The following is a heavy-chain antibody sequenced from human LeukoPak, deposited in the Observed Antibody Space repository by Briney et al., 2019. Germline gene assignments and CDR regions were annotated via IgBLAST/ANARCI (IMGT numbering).Heavy chain of an antibody. CDR3: ARGYCSGGSCYSRRYYYYMDV. V-gene: IGHV4-34*01. CDR2: INHSGST. Sequence: PSETLSLTCAVYGGSFSSYYWSWIRQPPGKGLEWIGEINHSGSTNYNPSLKSRVTISVDTSKNQFSLKLSSVTAADTAVYYCARGYCSGGSCYSRRYYYYMDVWGKGTTVTVSS. CDR1: GGSFSSYY. J-gene: IGHJ6*03. D-gene: IGHD2-15*01.